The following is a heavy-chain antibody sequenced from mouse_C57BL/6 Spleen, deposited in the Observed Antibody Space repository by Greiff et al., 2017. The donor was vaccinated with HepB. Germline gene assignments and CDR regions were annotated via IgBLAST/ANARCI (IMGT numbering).Heavy chain of an antibody. CDR1: GFTFSDYY. CDR2: ISNGGGST. CDR3: ARYYYGSGFDY. Sequence: DVMLVESGGGLVQPGGSLKLSCAASGFTFSDYYMYWVRQTPEKRLEWVAYISNGGGSTYYPDTVKGRFTISRDNAKNTLYLQMSRLKSEDTAMYYCARYYYGSGFDYWGQSTTLTVSS. J-gene: IGHJ2*01. V-gene: IGHV5-12*01. D-gene: IGHD1-1*01.